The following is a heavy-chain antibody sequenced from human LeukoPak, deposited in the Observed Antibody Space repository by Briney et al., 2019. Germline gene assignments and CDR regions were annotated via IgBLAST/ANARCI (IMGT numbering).Heavy chain of an antibody. J-gene: IGHJ3*02. CDR1: GFTFSSYA. CDR2: ISGSGGST. V-gene: IGHV3-23*01. CDR3: AKDLHIVVVTAGGVFDS. Sequence: GGSLRLSCAASGFTFSSYAMSWLRQAPGKGLEWVSAISGSGGSTYYADSVKGRFTISRDNSKNTLYLQMNSLRAEDTAVYYCAKDLHIVVVTAGGVFDSWGQGTMVTVSS. D-gene: IGHD2-21*02.